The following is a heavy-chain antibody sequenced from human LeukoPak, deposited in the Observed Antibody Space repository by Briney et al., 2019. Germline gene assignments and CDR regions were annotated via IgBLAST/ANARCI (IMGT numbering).Heavy chain of an antibody. J-gene: IGHJ4*02. V-gene: IGHV4-59*01. CDR2: IYDSGST. Sequence: SETLSLTCTVSGGSISSYSWSWIRQPPGKGLECIGYIYDSGSTNYNPSLKSRVTISVDTSKNQFSLKLSSVTAADTAVYYCARGGLSKFDYWGQGTLVAVSS. CDR1: GGSISSYS. D-gene: IGHD3-16*01. CDR3: ARGGLSKFDY.